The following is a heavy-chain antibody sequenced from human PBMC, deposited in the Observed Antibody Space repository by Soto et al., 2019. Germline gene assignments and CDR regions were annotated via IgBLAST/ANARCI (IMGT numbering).Heavy chain of an antibody. CDR3: TRANTSPFDF. CDR1: GGSVSSGSYY. CDR2: IWLDGSNK. V-gene: IGHV3-33*08. J-gene: IGHJ4*02. Sequence: LSLTCTVSGGSVSSGSYYWSWIRQAPGKGLEWLAIIWLDGSNKWYADSVKGRFIISRDDSKNMVYLQMNSLRVDDTAIYYCTRANTSPFDFWGRGTLVTVSS.